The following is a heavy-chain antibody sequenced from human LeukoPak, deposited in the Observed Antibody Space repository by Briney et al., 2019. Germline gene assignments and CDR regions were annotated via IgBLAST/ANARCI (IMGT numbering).Heavy chain of an antibody. V-gene: IGHV4-39*02. CDR1: GGSISSSSYY. D-gene: IGHD1-1*01. CDR3: ARGNWNDVVGYYFDY. J-gene: IGHJ4*02. CDR2: IYYSGST. Sequence: KPSETLSLTCTVSGGSISSSSYYWGWIRQPPGKGLEWIGSIYYSGSTYYNPSLKSRVTISADTSKNHFSLKLSSVTAADTAVYYCARGNWNDVVGYYFDYWGQGTLVTVSS.